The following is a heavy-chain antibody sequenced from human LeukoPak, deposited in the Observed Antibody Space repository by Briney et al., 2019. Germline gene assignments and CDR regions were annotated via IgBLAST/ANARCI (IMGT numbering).Heavy chain of an antibody. Sequence: GGSLRLSCVGSEFIFSNYWMSWVRQAPGKGLELVANIKQDESETYSVDSVKGRLTISRDNAKNSLYLQTNSLRAEDTAIYYCARGSSNTGFAYWGQGTLVTVSS. D-gene: IGHD1-14*01. CDR1: EFIFSNYW. CDR2: IKQDESET. CDR3: ARGSSNTGFAY. J-gene: IGHJ4*02. V-gene: IGHV3-7*01.